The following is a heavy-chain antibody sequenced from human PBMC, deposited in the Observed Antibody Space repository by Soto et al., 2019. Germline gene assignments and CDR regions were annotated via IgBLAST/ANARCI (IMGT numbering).Heavy chain of an antibody. CDR1: GGSISSYY. CDR2: IYYSGST. Sequence: LSLTCTVSGGSISSYYWSWIRQPPGKGLEWIGYIYYSGSTNYNPSLKSRVTISVDTSKNQFSLKLSSVTAADTAVYYCARGGLVAPRYDYFDYWGQGTLVTVSS. J-gene: IGHJ4*02. D-gene: IGHD5-12*01. CDR3: ARGGLVAPRYDYFDY. V-gene: IGHV4-59*01.